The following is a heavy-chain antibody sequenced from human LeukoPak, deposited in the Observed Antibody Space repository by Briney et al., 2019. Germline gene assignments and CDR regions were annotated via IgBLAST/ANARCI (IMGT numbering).Heavy chain of an antibody. Sequence: ASVKVSCKASGYTFTGYYMHWVRQAPGQGLEWMGIINPSSGSTTYAQKFQGRVTVTRDTSTSTVYMELSSLRSEDTAVYYCARDHYSYGFDYWGQGTLVTVSS. CDR3: ARDHYSYGFDY. D-gene: IGHD5-18*01. CDR2: INPSSGST. J-gene: IGHJ4*02. V-gene: IGHV1-46*01. CDR1: GYTFTGYY.